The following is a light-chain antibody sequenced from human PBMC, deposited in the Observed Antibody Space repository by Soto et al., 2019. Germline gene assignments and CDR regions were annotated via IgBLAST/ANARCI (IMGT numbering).Light chain of an antibody. V-gene: IGKV1-39*01. CDR1: QSIRSH. J-gene: IGKJ3*01. CDR2: GAS. Sequence: DIQMTQSPSSLSASVGDRVSITCRASQSIRSHLNWFQHKPGKAPKVLIYGASSLQGGVPSRFSGSGSGTDFTLTIKSLQPEDFATYYCQQSFSSQFTFGPGTKVDVK. CDR3: QQSFSSQFT.